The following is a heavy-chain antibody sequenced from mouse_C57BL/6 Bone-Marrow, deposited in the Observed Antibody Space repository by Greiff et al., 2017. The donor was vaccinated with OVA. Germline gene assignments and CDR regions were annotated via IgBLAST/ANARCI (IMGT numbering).Heavy chain of an antibody. CDR1: GYSITSGYY. CDR2: ISYDGSN. D-gene: IGHD1-1*01. CDR3: AREVRRFFDY. J-gene: IGHJ2*01. Sequence: EVQLVESGPGLVKPSQSLSLTCSVTGYSITSGYYWNWIRQFPGNKLEWMGYISYDGSNNYNPSLKNRISITCDTSKNQFFLKLNSVTTEDTATYYCAREVRRFFDYWGQGTTLTVSS. V-gene: IGHV3-6*01.